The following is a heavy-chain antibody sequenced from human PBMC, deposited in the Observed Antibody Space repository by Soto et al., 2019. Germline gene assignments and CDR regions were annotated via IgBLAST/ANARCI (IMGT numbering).Heavy chain of an antibody. CDR1: GFTFNIYT. CDR3: ARDYIYAFDF. Sequence: VQLVESGGGLVQPGGSLRLSCVASGFTFNIYTMNWVRQAPGKGLEWLSYIRTSTSTIQYADSVKGRFTVSTDNAKNTQYLQMNSLRADDTAIYYCARDYIYAFDFWGQGTVVTVFS. CDR2: IRTSTSTI. J-gene: IGHJ3*01. D-gene: IGHD2-21*01. V-gene: IGHV3-48*01.